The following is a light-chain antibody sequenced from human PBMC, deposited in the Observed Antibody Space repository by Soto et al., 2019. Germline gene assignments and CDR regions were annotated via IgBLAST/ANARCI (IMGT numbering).Light chain of an antibody. CDR1: QSISTY. CDR2: AAS. J-gene: IGKJ1*01. V-gene: IGKV1-39*01. CDR3: QQSYSTPQT. Sequence: DIQMTQSPSSLSASVGDRVPITFRASQSISTYLNWYQQKPGKAPKLLIYAASSLQSGVPSRFSGSGSGTDFTLTISSLQPEDFATYYCQQSYSTPQTFGQGTKVEIK.